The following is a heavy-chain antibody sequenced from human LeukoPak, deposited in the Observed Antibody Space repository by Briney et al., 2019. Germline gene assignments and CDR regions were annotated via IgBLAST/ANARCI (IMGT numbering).Heavy chain of an antibody. V-gene: IGHV3-21*01. CDR2: ISSGTNYT. J-gene: IGHJ4*02. D-gene: IGHD2-8*02. CDR1: GFTFDNYN. Sequence: GGSLRLSCAASGFTFDNYNMNWVRQAPGTGLEWVSSISSGTNYTFEADSVKGRFTVTKDTALNSLSLQMNSLRADDTAVYYCARSAGGNYFDYWDQGTLVTVSS. CDR3: ARSAGGNYFDY.